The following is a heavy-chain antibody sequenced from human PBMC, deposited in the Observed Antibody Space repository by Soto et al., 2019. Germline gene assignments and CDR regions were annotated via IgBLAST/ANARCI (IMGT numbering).Heavy chain of an antibody. D-gene: IGHD2-15*01. V-gene: IGHV1-2*04. CDR3: ATQSPTRYCSGGSCYSGYYYGMDG. J-gene: IGHJ6*02. Sequence: ASVKVSCKASGYTFTGYYMHWVRQAPGQGLEWMGWINPNSGGTNYAQKFQGWVTMTRDTSISTAYMELSRLRSDDTAVYYCATQSPTRYCSGGSCYSGYYYGMDGWGQGTTVTVSS. CDR1: GYTFTGYY. CDR2: INPNSGGT.